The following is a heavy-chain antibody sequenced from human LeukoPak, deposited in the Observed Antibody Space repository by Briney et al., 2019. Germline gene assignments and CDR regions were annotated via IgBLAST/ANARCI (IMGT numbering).Heavy chain of an antibody. CDR3: ARAAWGLDYYDSSGYASFDY. CDR2: IYYSGST. J-gene: IGHJ4*02. D-gene: IGHD3-22*01. V-gene: IGHV4-39*07. Sequence: SETLSLTCTVSGGSISSSSYYWGWIRQPPGKGLEWIGSIYYSGSTYYNPSLKSRVTISVDTSKNQFSLKLSSVTAADTAVYYCARAAWGLDYYDSSGYASFDYWGQGTLVTVSS. CDR1: GGSISSSSYY.